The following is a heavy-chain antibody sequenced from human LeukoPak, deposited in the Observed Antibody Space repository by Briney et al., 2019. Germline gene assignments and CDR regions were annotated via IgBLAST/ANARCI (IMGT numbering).Heavy chain of an antibody. D-gene: IGHD2-15*01. J-gene: IGHJ4*02. CDR3: ARDGGLHTNFDH. Sequence: GGSLRLSCEASGFTFSDYYMSWIRQAPGKGLGWVSNTKPDGSAEYYADSVRGRFTASRDNANNLLYLQMNRLRAEDTAVYYCARDGGLHTNFDHWGQGTLLTVSS. CDR1: GFTFSDYY. CDR2: TKPDGSAE. V-gene: IGHV3-7*01.